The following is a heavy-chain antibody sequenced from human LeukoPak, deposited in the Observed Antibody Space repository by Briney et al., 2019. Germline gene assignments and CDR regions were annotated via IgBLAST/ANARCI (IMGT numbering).Heavy chain of an antibody. Sequence: SETLSLTCSVSGGSISSHYWSWIRQPPGKGLEWIGYMYYSGSTKYNPSLESRVTISVDTSKNQFSLKLNSVTAADTALYYCARGGAFYFDLDYWGQGTLVTVSS. J-gene: IGHJ4*02. CDR3: ARGGAFYFDLDY. CDR2: MYYSGST. CDR1: GGSISSHY. V-gene: IGHV4-59*11. D-gene: IGHD3-22*01.